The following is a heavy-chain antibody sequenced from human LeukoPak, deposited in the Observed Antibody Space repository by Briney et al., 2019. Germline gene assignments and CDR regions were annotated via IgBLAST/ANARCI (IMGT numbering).Heavy chain of an antibody. J-gene: IGHJ4*02. CDR1: GFTFSSYA. CDR2: ISYDGSNE. D-gene: IGHD3-9*01. V-gene: IGHV3-30*04. CDR3: ARELRYFDRLGVFDY. Sequence: PGGSPRLSCAASGFTFSSYAMHWVRQAPGKGLEWVAVISYDGSNEYYADSVKGRFTISRDNSKNTLYLQMNSLRAEDTAVYYCARELRYFDRLGVFDYWGQGTLVTVSS.